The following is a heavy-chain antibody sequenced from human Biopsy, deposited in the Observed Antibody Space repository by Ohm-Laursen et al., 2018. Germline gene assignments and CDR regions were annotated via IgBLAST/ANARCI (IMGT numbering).Heavy chain of an antibody. CDR3: ARGEGSSWFDP. CDR1: GDSFTSYA. D-gene: IGHD1-26*01. Sequence: GASVKVSCKVSGDSFTSYAIGWVREGPGQRVEWMGGIFPIPNVATYAQKFQGRITITADESTSTAYIELSSLTSDDTAVYFCARGEGSSWFDPWGHGTLVTVSS. V-gene: IGHV1-69*10. CDR2: IFPIPNVA. J-gene: IGHJ5*02.